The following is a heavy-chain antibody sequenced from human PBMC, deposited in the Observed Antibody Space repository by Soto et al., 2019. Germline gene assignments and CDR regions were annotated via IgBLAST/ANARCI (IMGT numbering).Heavy chain of an antibody. CDR1: GFTFSSYA. CDR3: ARDEPHCISTSCYLYWFDP. CDR2: ISYDGSNK. J-gene: IGHJ5*02. V-gene: IGHV3-30-3*01. Sequence: GGSLRLSCAASGFTFSSYAMHWVRQAPGKGLEWVAVISYDGSNKYYADSVKGRFTISRDNSKNTLYLQMNSLRAEDTAVYYCARDEPHCISTSCYLYWFDPWGQGTLVTVSS. D-gene: IGHD2-2*01.